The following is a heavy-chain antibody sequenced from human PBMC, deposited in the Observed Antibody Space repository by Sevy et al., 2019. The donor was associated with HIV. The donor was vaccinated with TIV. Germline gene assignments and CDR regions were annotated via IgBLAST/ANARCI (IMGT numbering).Heavy chain of an antibody. D-gene: IGHD2-15*01. CDR1: GGTFSSYA. Sequence: ASVKVSCKASGGTFSSYAISWVRQAPGQGLEWMGGIIPIFGTANYAQMFQGRVTITADESTSTAYMELSSLRSEDTAMYYCARAGGIYCSGGSCYSGYYYGMDVWGQGTTVTVSS. CDR2: IIPIFGTA. V-gene: IGHV1-69*13. CDR3: ARAGGIYCSGGSCYSGYYYGMDV. J-gene: IGHJ6*02.